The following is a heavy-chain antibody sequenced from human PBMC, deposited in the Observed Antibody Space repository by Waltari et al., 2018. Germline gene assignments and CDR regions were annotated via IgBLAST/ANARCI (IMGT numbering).Heavy chain of an antibody. CDR3: ARVVVVATIISDY. D-gene: IGHD5-12*01. V-gene: IGHV4-39*07. CDR2: IYYSGST. CDR1: GGSISSSRYY. Sequence: QLQLQESGPGLVKPSETLSLTCTVSGGSISSSRYYWGWIRQPPGKGLEWIGSIYYSGSTYYNPSLKSRVTISVDTSKNQFSLKLSSVTAADTAVYYCARVVVVATIISDYWGQGTLVTVSS. J-gene: IGHJ4*02.